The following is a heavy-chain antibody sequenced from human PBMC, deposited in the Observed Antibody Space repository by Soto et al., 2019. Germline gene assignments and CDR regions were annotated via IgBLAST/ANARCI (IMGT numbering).Heavy chain of an antibody. CDR3: ARTTWGYGEPLDS. V-gene: IGHV3-9*01. Sequence: EVHLVESGGGVAQPGGSLRLSCATSGFTFDDYAMHWVRQAPGKGLEWVSGISWNSDNTGYADSVKGRFTISRDNAKRSLSLQMNSLRSEDTAFYFCARTTWGYGEPLDSWGQGTLVTVSS. D-gene: IGHD4-17*01. J-gene: IGHJ4*02. CDR1: GFTFDDYA. CDR2: ISWNSDNT.